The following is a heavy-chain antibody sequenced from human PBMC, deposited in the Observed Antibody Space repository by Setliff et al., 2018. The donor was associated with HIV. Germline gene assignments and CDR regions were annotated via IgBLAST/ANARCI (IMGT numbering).Heavy chain of an antibody. CDR2: IYTSGST. J-gene: IGHJ4*02. CDR1: GGSISSGTDF. D-gene: IGHD6-13*01. Sequence: PSETLSLTCSVSGGSISSGTDFWSWIRQPAGKGLEWIGRIYTSGSTKYNPSLDSRVTISVDTSKNQFSLNLRSVTAADTAVYYCAREPAAGAYYFDYWGQGTLGTVS. V-gene: IGHV4-61*02. CDR3: AREPAAGAYYFDY.